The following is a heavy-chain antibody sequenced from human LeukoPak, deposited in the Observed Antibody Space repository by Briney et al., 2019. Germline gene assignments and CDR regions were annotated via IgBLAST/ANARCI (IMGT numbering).Heavy chain of an antibody. Sequence: GGSLRLSCAASGFTFSSHGMHGVRQAPGKGLEWVAVIWYDGSFKYYADSVKGRFTISRDNSNSTVYLQMNSLRAEDTAVYYCARDKSTSCYYFDYWGQGTLVTVSS. CDR2: IWYDGSFK. D-gene: IGHD2-2*01. CDR1: GFTFSSHG. CDR3: ARDKSTSCYYFDY. J-gene: IGHJ4*02. V-gene: IGHV3-33*01.